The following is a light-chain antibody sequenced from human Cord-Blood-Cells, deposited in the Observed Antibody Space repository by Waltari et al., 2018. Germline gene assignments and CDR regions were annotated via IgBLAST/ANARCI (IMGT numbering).Light chain of an antibody. J-gene: IGLJ1*01. CDR1: SSDVGGYTS. V-gene: IGLV2-14*03. Sequence: QSALTQPASVSGSPGQPITISCTGTSSDVGGYTSVSWYQQHPGKAPKLMIYDVSNRPSGVSNRVSGSKCGNTASLTISGLQAEDEADYYCSSYTSSSTLYVFETVTKVTVL. CDR2: DVS. CDR3: SSYTSSSTLYV.